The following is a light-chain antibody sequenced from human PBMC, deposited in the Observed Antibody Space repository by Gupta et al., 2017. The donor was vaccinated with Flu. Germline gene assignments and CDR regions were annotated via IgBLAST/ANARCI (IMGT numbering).Light chain of an antibody. V-gene: IGLV6-57*01. Sequence: NFMLTQPHSVSESPGKTVTISCTRSSGSIAGYYVQWYQQRPGSSPTTVIFEDYQRPSGVPDRFSGSIDSSSNSASLTISGLKTEDEAVYYCQSYDGSDLWVFGGGTRLTVL. CDR1: SGSIAGYY. CDR3: QSYDGSDLWV. J-gene: IGLJ3*02. CDR2: EDY.